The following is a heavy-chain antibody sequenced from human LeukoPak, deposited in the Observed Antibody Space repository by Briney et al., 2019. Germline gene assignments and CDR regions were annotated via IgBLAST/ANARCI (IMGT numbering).Heavy chain of an antibody. Sequence: PGGSLRLSCAASGFTFTSYEMNWVRQAPGKGLEWVSVIYSGGGTYYADSVKGRFTISRDNSKNTLYLQMNSLRADDTAVYYCARGGSAWFGGIDYWGQGTLVTVSS. V-gene: IGHV3-53*05. CDR3: ARGGSAWFGGIDY. CDR2: IYSGGGT. D-gene: IGHD3-10*01. J-gene: IGHJ4*02. CDR1: GFTFTSYE.